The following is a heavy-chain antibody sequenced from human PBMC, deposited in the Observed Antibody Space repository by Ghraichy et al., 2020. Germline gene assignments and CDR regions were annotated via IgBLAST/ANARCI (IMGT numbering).Heavy chain of an antibody. V-gene: IGHV4-4*07. CDR3: ARWGTHYDILTGYYLYGMDV. J-gene: IGHJ6*02. CDR2: IYTSGST. CDR1: GGSISSYY. D-gene: IGHD3-9*01. Sequence: SQTLSLTCTVSGGSISSYYWSWIRQPAGKGLEWIGRIYTSGSTNYNPSLKSRVTMSVDTSKNQFSLKLSSVTAADTAVYYCARWGTHYDILTGYYLYGMDVWGQGTTVTVSS.